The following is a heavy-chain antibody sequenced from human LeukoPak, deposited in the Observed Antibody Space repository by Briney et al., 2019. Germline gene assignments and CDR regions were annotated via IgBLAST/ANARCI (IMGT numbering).Heavy chain of an antibody. Sequence: KPSETLSLTCTVSGGSISSYYWSWIRQPPGKGLEWIGYIYYSGSTNYNPSLKSRVTISVDTSKNQFSLKLSSVTAADTAVYYCARHLTGYSGYGFDHWGQGTLVTVSS. CDR1: GGSISSYY. V-gene: IGHV4-59*08. J-gene: IGHJ4*02. CDR2: IYYSGST. CDR3: ARHLTGYSGYGFDH. D-gene: IGHD5-12*01.